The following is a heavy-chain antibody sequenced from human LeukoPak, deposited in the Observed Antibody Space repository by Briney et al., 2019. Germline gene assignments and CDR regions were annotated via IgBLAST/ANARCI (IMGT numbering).Heavy chain of an antibody. D-gene: IGHD1-26*01. CDR2: MSHSGST. J-gene: IGHJ2*01. CDR3: ARDQVGGTWYFDL. V-gene: IGHV4-59*01. Sequence: GSLRLSCTVSGGSISSYHWSWIRQPPGKGLEWIGYMSHSGSTNYNPSLGSRVTISVDTSKNQLSLKLSSVTAADTAVYYCARDQVGGTWYFDLWGRGTLVTVSS. CDR1: GGSISSYH.